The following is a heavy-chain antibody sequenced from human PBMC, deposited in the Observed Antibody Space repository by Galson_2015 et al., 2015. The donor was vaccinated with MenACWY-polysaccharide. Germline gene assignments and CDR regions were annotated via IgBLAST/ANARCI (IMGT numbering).Heavy chain of an antibody. CDR2: IRSSGTNT. Sequence: SLRLSCAASGFTFTSYAMSWVRQAPGKGLEWVSAIRSSGTNTYYADSVKGRFTTSRDNSKNTLYLHMNSLRTEDTAIYFCAKVVCGSSGCKRIDFWAPGIQVTVSS. D-gene: IGHD2-15*01. J-gene: IGHJ4*02. CDR1: GFTFTSYA. CDR3: AKVVCGSSGCKRIDF. V-gene: IGHV3-23*01.